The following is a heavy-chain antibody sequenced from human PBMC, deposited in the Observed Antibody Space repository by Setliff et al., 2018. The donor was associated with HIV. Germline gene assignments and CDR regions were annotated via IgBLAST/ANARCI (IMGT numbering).Heavy chain of an antibody. CDR3: AIAPFRIMSAHYRTLDQ. Sequence: RASVKVSCKASGGTFTNYIFSWVRQAPGQGLEWMGGIIPTSDIRHYAQQFRGRLTVTADISTTTAYMEVSSLGSDDTAIYYCAIAPFRIMSAHYRTLDQWGQGTPVTVSS. CDR1: GGTFTNYI. J-gene: IGHJ4*02. CDR2: IIPTSDIR. V-gene: IGHV1-69*10. D-gene: IGHD3-9*01.